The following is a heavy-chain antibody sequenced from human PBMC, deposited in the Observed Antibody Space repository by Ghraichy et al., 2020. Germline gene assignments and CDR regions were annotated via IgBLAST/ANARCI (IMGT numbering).Heavy chain of an antibody. V-gene: IGHV1-2*02. D-gene: IGHD1-7*01. Sequence: ASVKVSCKVSGYTFTAYYMHWIRHAPGQGLEWMGWINPSSGGTLYARNFRGRVTMSRDTSTNTFYMELSRLTSDDTAVYFCARDRPIPGNYRTDHFDFWGQGTPVTVSS. CDR1: GYTFTAYY. CDR3: ARDRPIPGNYRTDHFDF. CDR2: INPSSGGT. J-gene: IGHJ4*02.